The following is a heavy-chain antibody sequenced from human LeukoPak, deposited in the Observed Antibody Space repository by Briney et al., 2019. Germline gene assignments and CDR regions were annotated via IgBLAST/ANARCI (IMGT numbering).Heavy chain of an antibody. D-gene: IGHD3-9*01. CDR1: GFTFSSYG. Sequence: HPGGSLRLSCAASGFTFSSYGMHWVRQAPGKGLEWVAVISYDGSNKYYADSVKGRFTISRDNSKNTLHLQMNSLRAEDTAVYYCAKSKSDWFEFDYWGQGTLVTVSS. V-gene: IGHV3-30*18. J-gene: IGHJ4*02. CDR2: ISYDGSNK. CDR3: AKSKSDWFEFDY.